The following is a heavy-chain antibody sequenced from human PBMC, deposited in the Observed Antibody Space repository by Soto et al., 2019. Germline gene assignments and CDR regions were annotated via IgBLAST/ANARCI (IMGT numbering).Heavy chain of an antibody. V-gene: IGHV3-21*04. CDR1: GFTFTRYS. D-gene: IGHD1-26*01. Sequence: GGSLRLSCAASGFTFTRYSMNWVRQAPGKGLEWVSSISSTTNYIYYGDSMKGRFTISRDNAKNSLYLQMNSLRAEDAAVYYCAKDRSPGATTWNVYWGQGTLVTVSS. J-gene: IGHJ4*02. CDR3: AKDRSPGATTWNVY. CDR2: ISSTTNYI.